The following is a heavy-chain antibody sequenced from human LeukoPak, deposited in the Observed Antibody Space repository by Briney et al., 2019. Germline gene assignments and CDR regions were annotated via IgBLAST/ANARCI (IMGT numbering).Heavy chain of an antibody. Sequence: SQTLSLTCTVSGGSISSGGYYWSWIRQHPGTGLEWIGYIYYSGSTYYNPSLKSRVTISVDTSKNQFSLKLSSVTAADTAVYYCARTPVAVAGLFDPWGQGTLVTVSS. V-gene: IGHV4-31*03. CDR2: IYYSGST. D-gene: IGHD6-19*01. CDR3: ARTPVAVAGLFDP. CDR1: GGSISSGGYY. J-gene: IGHJ5*02.